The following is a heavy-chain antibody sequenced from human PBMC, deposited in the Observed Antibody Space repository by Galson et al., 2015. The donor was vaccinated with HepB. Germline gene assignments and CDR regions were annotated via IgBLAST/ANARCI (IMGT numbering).Heavy chain of an antibody. CDR1: GYSFTSYA. V-gene: IGHV1-18*01. D-gene: IGHD2-21*02. J-gene: IGHJ4*02. CDR3: VRRDEVTIFDF. CDR2: ISGYNGNT. Sequence: SVKVSCKASGYSFTSYAISWVRQAPRQGLEWMGWISGYNGNTNYAQNVQGRVTMTTDTYTRIAYMELRSLRSDDTAVYYCVRRDEVTIFDFWGQGTLVTVSS.